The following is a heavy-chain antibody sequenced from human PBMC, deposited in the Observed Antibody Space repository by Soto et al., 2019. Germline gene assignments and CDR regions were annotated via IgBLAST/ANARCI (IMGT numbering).Heavy chain of an antibody. V-gene: IGHV1-46*01. CDR2: INPSGATT. CDR1: GYTFSSYY. J-gene: IGHJ6*02. CDR3: ARESYSSSSGGFWGYFYYGMDV. D-gene: IGHD6-6*01. Sequence: ASVKVSCKASGYTFSSYYLHWVRQAPGQGLEWMGIINPSGATTSYPQKFQGRVTMTRDTSTSTVYMELSSLRSEDTAVYYRARESYSSSSGGFWGYFYYGMDVWGQGTTVTVSS.